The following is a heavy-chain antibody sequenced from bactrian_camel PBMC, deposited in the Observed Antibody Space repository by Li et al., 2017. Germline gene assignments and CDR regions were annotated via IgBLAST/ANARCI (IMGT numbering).Heavy chain of an antibody. CDR1: GYPHSVAS. Sequence: HVQLVESGGSSVETGGSLRLSCSVSGYPHSVASLAWFRQAPGKEREGVAGIVSDGSTTYADAVKGRFTISKDNAKNTLYLEMNSVKPEDTAMYYCAALKIWVRGRCLEMLTLDSAYWGQGTQVTVS. V-gene: IGHV3S53*01. D-gene: IGHD1*01. CDR2: IVSDGST. J-gene: IGHJ6*01. CDR3: AALKIWVRGRCLEMLTLDSAY.